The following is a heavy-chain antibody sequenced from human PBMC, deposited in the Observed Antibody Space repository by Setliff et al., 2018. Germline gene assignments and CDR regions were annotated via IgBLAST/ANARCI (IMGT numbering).Heavy chain of an antibody. CDR2: VYSSGIT. J-gene: IGHJ4*02. Sequence: SETLSLTCTVSGGSISSQDWSWIRQPPGKGLEWIGYVYSSGITNYNPSLKSRVTMSVDTSKNQFSLKLSSVTAADTAVYYCARHRAVAGGYYFDFWGQGTLVTVSS. CDR3: ARHRAVAGGYYFDF. V-gene: IGHV4-59*11. CDR1: GGSISSQD. D-gene: IGHD6-19*01.